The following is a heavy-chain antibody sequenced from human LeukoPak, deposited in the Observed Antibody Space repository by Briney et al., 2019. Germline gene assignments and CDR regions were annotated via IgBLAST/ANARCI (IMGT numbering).Heavy chain of an antibody. Sequence: GGSLRPSCAASGFTFSSYGMHWVRQAPGKGLEWVAFIRYDGSNKYYADSVKGRFTISRDNSKNTLYLQMNSLRAEDTAVYYCAKLAVVLPAASWFDPWGQGTLVTVSS. V-gene: IGHV3-30*02. J-gene: IGHJ5*02. D-gene: IGHD2-2*01. CDR2: IRYDGSNK. CDR1: GFTFSSYG. CDR3: AKLAVVLPAASWFDP.